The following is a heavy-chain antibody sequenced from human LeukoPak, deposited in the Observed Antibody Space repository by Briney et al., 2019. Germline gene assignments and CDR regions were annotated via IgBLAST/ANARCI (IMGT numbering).Heavy chain of an antibody. CDR2: INHSGST. Sequence: SETLSLTCAVYGGSFSGYYWSWIRQPPGKGLEWIGEINHSGSTNYNPSLKSRVTISVDTSKNQFSLKLSSVTAADMAVYYCARVGLYDFWSGYYMGPSDYWGQGTLVTVSS. CDR3: ARVGLYDFWSGYYMGPSDY. CDR1: GGSFSGYY. D-gene: IGHD3-3*01. J-gene: IGHJ4*02. V-gene: IGHV4-34*01.